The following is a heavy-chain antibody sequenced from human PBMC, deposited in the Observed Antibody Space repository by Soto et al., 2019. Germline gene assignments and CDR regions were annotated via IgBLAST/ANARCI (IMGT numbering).Heavy chain of an antibody. V-gene: IGHV4-30-2*01. CDR2: IYHSGST. CDR3: AKQGGKYGIRSFDP. CDR1: GGSISSGGYS. J-gene: IGHJ5*02. D-gene: IGHD1-1*01. Sequence: PSETLSLTCAVSGGSISSGGYSWSWIRQPPGKGLEWIGYIYHSGSTNYNPSLKSRVTISVDTSKNQFSLRLTSVTAADTAVYYCAKQGGKYGIRSFDPWGQGTLVTVSS.